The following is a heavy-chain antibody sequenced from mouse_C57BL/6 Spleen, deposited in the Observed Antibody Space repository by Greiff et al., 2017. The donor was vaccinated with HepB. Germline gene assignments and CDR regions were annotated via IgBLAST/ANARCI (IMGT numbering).Heavy chain of an antibody. V-gene: IGHV2-6-1*01. Sequence: QVQLKESGPGLVAPSQSLSITCTVSGFSLTSYGVHWVRQPPGKGLEWLVVIWSDGSTTYNSALKSRLSISKDNSKSQVFLKMNSLQTDDTAMYYWARHGKPYYDSYAMDYWGQGTSVTVSS. J-gene: IGHJ4*01. D-gene: IGHD2-4*01. CDR3: ARHGKPYYDSYAMDY. CDR2: IWSDGST. CDR1: GFSLTSYG.